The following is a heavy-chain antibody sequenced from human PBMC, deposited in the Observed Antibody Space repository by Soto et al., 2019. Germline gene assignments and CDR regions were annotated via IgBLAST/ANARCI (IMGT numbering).Heavy chain of an antibody. CDR2: IYYSGST. CDR3: ASHGDYEEPEWWFDP. Sequence: SETLSLTCTVSGGSISSYYWSWIRQPPGKGLEWIGYIYYSGSTNYNPSLKSRVTISVDTSKNQFSLKLSSVTAADTAVYYCASHGDYEEPEWWFDPWGQGTLVTVSS. V-gene: IGHV4-59*08. J-gene: IGHJ5*02. CDR1: GGSISSYY. D-gene: IGHD4-17*01.